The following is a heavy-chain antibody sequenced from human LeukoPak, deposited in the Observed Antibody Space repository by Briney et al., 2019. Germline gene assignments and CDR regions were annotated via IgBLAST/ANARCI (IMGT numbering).Heavy chain of an antibody. Sequence: GGSLRLSCAGSGFTFRSYAMSWVRQSPGKGLEWVSAIGGSGGTTYYADSVKGRFTISRDNAKNTLYLQMNSLRTEDTAVYYCACYGIAPPYWGQGTLVTVSS. CDR3: ACYGIAPPY. D-gene: IGHD2-15*01. J-gene: IGHJ4*02. CDR1: GFTFRSYA. V-gene: IGHV3-23*01. CDR2: IGGSGGTT.